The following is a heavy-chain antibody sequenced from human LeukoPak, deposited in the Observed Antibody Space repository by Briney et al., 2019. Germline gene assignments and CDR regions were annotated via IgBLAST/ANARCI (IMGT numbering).Heavy chain of an antibody. CDR1: GYTFTGYY. CDR2: INPNSGGT. V-gene: IGHV1-2*02. J-gene: IGHJ6*03. D-gene: IGHD5-24*01. CDR3: ARGERWLQLGGYYYMDV. Sequence: ASVKVSCKASGYTFTGYYMHWVRQAPGQGLEWMGWINPNSGGTNYAQKLQGRVTMTTDTSTGTAYMELRSLRSDDTAVYYCARGERWLQLGGYYYMDVWGKGTTVTISS.